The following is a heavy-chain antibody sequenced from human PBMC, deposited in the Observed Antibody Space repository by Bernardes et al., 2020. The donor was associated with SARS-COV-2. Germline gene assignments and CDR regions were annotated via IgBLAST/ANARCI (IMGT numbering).Heavy chain of an antibody. CDR1: GFTFSTSA. CDR3: AKMGGTRFDY. V-gene: IGHV3-23*01. J-gene: IGHJ4*01. Sequence: GGSLRLSCAASGFTFSTSAMSWVRQAPGKGQDWVSSITGSGGGTYYADSVKGRFAISRDNSKNTLYLRMNSLRAEDTAVYFCAKMGGTRFDYWGQGTPVTVSS. CDR2: ITGSGGGT. D-gene: IGHD1-26*01.